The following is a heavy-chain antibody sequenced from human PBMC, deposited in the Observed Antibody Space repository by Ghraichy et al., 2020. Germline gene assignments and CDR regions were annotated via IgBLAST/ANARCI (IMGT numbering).Heavy chain of an antibody. Sequence: GGSLRLSCAASGFTFSDHDMTWIRQAPGKGLEWVSNIISDTIKSYADSVKGRFTISRDNAKNSLYLEMNSLRAEDTAVYYCTIDTWWHIYWGQGTLVTVSS. J-gene: IGHJ4*02. D-gene: IGHD2-15*01. V-gene: IGHV3-69-1*02. CDR1: GFTFSDHD. CDR3: TIDTWWHIY. CDR2: IISDTIK.